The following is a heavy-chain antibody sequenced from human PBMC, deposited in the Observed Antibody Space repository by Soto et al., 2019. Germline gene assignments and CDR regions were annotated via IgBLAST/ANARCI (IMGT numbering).Heavy chain of an antibody. Sequence: SQTLSLTCAISGDSVSSNSAAWNWIRLSPSRGLEWLARTYYRSRWYNDYAVSVRSRITVNPDTSKNQFSLQLTSVTPEDTAVYYCAQRQSGWYVYWGQGTLVTVAS. J-gene: IGHJ4*02. D-gene: IGHD6-19*01. CDR2: TYYRSRWYN. CDR1: GDSVSSNSAA. CDR3: AQRQSGWYVY. V-gene: IGHV6-1*01.